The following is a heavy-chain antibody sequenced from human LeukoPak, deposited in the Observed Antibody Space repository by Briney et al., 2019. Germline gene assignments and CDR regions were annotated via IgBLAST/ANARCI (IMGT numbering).Heavy chain of an antibody. CDR2: FYHSGST. D-gene: IGHD6-19*01. J-gene: IGHJ4*02. Sequence: SETLSLTRTVSGGSLSSYYWSWVRQPPGKGLEWIGCFYHSGSTNYNPSLKSRVTTSVDTSKNQFSLRLSSVTAADTAVYYCASTQQWLAFDYWGQGIVVTVSA. CDR1: GGSLSSYY. CDR3: ASTQQWLAFDY. V-gene: IGHV4-59*01.